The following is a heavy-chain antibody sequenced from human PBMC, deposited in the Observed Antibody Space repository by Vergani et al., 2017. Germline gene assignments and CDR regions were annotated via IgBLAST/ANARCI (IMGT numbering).Heavy chain of an antibody. V-gene: IGHV4-34*01. Sequence: QVQLQQWGAGLLKPSETLSLTCAVYGGSFSGYYWSWIRQPPGKGLEWIGEINHSGSTNYNPSLKSGVTISVDTSKNQFSLKLSSVTAADTAVYYCVRFNVGYSYGYGGNNGMDVWGQGTTVTVSS. CDR2: INHSGST. J-gene: IGHJ6*02. D-gene: IGHD5-18*01. CDR3: VRFNVGYSYGYGGNNGMDV. CDR1: GGSFSGYY.